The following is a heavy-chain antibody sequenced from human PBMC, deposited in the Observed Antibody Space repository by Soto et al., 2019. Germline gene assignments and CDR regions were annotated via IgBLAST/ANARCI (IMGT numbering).Heavy chain of an antibody. CDR1: GMSFRDSG. V-gene: IGHV3-33*01. CDR2: ILSDGNSK. J-gene: IGHJ4*02. D-gene: IGHD2-2*01. CDR3: ARDKGVTSLDY. Sequence: QVQLVQSEGGVVQPGRSLRLSCVMSGMSFRDSGMHWVRQAPGKGLEWVVMILSDGNSKFYADSLQGRFTVYRDNSMDTLYLRMTSLRPEDTAIYYCARDKGVTSLDYWGQGTLVTVSS.